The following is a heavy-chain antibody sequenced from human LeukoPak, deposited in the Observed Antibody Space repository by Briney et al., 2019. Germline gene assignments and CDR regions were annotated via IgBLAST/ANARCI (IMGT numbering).Heavy chain of an antibody. J-gene: IGHJ4*02. Sequence: PGGSLRLSCAASGFTFTSYWMHWVRQAPGKGLVWVSRINVDGSSTTYADFVKGRFTISRDNAKNTLYLQMNSLRVEDTAVYFCARAYQTLPAGYWGQGTLVTVSS. CDR1: GFTFTSYW. CDR2: INVDGSST. V-gene: IGHV3-74*01. CDR3: ARAYQTLPAGY. D-gene: IGHD2-2*01.